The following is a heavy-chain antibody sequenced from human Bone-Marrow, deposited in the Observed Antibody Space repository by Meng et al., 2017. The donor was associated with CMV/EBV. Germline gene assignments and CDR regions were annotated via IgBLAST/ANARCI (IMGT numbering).Heavy chain of an antibody. CDR1: GFTFSSYW. CDR3: ARDCSSTSCCI. Sequence: GESLKISCAASGFTFSSYWMHWVRQAPGKGLEWVSSISSSSYIYYADSVKGRFTISRDNAKNSLYLQMNSLRAEDTAVYYCARDCSSTSCCIWGQGTMVTVSS. J-gene: IGHJ3*02. D-gene: IGHD2-2*01. V-gene: IGHV3-21*01. CDR2: ISSSSYI.